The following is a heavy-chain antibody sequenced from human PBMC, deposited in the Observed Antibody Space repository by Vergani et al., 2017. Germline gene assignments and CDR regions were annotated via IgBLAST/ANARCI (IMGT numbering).Heavy chain of an antibody. J-gene: IGHJ5*02. CDR3: AKDQGFWSGYLPSNWFDP. CDR2: IYSGGST. V-gene: IGHV3-53*04. D-gene: IGHD3-3*01. Sequence: EVQLVESGGGLVQPGGSLRLSCAASGFTVSSNYMSWVRQAPGKGLEWVSVIYSGGSTYYADSVKGRFTISRHNSKNTLYLQMNSLRAEDTAVYYCAKDQGFWSGYLPSNWFDPWGQGTLVTVSS. CDR1: GFTVSSNY.